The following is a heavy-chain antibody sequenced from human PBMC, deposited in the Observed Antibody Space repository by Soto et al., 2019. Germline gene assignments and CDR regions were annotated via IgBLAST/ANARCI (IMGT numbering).Heavy chain of an antibody. Sequence: QLQLQESGSGLVKPSQTLSLTCAVSGGSISSGGYSWSWIRQPPGKGLEWIGYIYHSGSTYYNPSLKSRVTRSLDRSKNQFSLKLRSVTAADTAVYYCARVATYITIFGVVASNWFDPWGQGTLVTVSS. J-gene: IGHJ5*02. CDR3: ARVATYITIFGVVASNWFDP. CDR2: IYHSGST. CDR1: GGSISSGGYS. D-gene: IGHD3-3*01. V-gene: IGHV4-30-2*01.